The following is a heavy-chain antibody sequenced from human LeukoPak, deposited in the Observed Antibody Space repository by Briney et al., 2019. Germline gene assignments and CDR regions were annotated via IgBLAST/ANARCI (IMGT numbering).Heavy chain of an antibody. Sequence: KPSETLSLTCTVSGGSISSYYWSWIRQPPGKGLEWIGYIYYSGSTNYNPSLKSRVTISVDTSKNQFSLKLSSVTAADTAVYYCARDDGNAWFDPWGQGTLVTVSS. V-gene: IGHV4-59*01. CDR3: ARDDGNAWFDP. J-gene: IGHJ5*02. CDR1: GGSISSYY. D-gene: IGHD5-24*01. CDR2: IYYSGST.